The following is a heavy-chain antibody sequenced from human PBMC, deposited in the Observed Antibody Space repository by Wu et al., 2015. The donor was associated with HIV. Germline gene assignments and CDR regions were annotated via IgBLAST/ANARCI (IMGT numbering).Heavy chain of an antibody. CDR3: ARDYCSSTSCYYWYFDL. V-gene: IGHV1-2*02. Sequence: QVQLVQSGAEVKKPGASVKVSCKASGYTFTGYYMHWVRQAPGQGLEWMGWINPNSGGTNYAQKLQGRVTMTRDTSISTAYMELSRLRSDDTAVYYCARDYCSSTSCYYWYFDLWGRGTLVTVSS. J-gene: IGHJ2*01. CDR1: GYTFTGYY. D-gene: IGHD2-2*01. CDR2: INPNSGGT.